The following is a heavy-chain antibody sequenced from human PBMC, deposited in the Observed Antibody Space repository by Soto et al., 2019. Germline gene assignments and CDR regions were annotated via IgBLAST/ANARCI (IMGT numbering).Heavy chain of an antibody. V-gene: IGHV3-30-3*01. D-gene: IGHD1-7*01. CDR2: ISYDGSNK. Sequence: QVQLVESGGGVVQPGRSLRLSCAASGFTFSSYAMHWVRQAPGKGLEWVAVISYDGSNKYYADSVKGRFTIARDNSKNRLYLQMNSLRAEDTAVYYCAREWWGAGTTPYFDYWGQGTLVTVSS. CDR1: GFTFSSYA. CDR3: AREWWGAGTTPYFDY. J-gene: IGHJ4*02.